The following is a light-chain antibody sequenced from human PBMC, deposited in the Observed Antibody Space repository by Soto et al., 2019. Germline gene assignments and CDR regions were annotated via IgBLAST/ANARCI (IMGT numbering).Light chain of an antibody. J-gene: IGKJ2*01. V-gene: IGKV3-11*01. CDR3: HQRSNWPSKYT. Sequence: EIVLKQSPATLSLSPGERATLSCRASQSVSSYLAWYQQKPGQAPRLLIYDASNRATGIPARFSGSGSGTGCKHTISIVEPEDFEFYSCHQRSNWPSKYTFGQGTKLEIK. CDR1: QSVSSY. CDR2: DAS.